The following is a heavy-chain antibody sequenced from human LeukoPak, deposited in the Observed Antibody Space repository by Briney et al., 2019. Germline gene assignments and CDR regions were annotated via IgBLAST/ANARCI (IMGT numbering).Heavy chain of an antibody. CDR1: GYTLTELS. D-gene: IGHD5-12*01. CDR3: ARARGEGGYDPFYYYYMDV. V-gene: IGHV1-24*01. J-gene: IGHJ6*03. CDR2: FDPEDGET. Sequence: ASVKVSCKVSGYTLTELSMHWVRQAPGKGLEWMGGFDPEDGETIYAQKFQGRVTITADKSTSTAYMELSSLRSEDTAVYYCARARGEGGYDPFYYYYMDVWGKGTTVTVSS.